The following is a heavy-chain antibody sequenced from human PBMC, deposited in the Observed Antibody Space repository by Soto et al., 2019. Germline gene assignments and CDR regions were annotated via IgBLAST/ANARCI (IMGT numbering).Heavy chain of an antibody. CDR3: ARGYYDFWSGLGNWFDP. V-gene: IGHV4-59*08. Sequence: QVQLQGSGPGLVKPSETLSLTCTVSGGSISSYYWSWIRQPPGKGLEWIGYIYYSGSTNYNPSLKSRVTISVDTSKNQFSLKLSSVTAADTAVYYCARGYYDFWSGLGNWFDPWGQGTLVTVSS. D-gene: IGHD3-3*01. J-gene: IGHJ5*02. CDR1: GGSISSYY. CDR2: IYYSGST.